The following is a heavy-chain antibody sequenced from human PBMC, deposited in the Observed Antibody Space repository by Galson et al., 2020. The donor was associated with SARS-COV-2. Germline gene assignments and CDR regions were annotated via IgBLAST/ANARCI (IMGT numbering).Heavy chain of an antibody. Sequence: SETLSLTCTVSGGSISTTSYFWGWIRQPPGKGLEWIGTIYYSGTTYYNPSLRSRVTISVDTSTNQLSLKLNSVTAADTAVYYCARRGGTGTTQHFDLWGRGTLVTVSS. CDR2: IYYSGTT. V-gene: IGHV4-39*01. D-gene: IGHD1-7*01. J-gene: IGHJ2*01. CDR3: ARRGGTGTTQHFDL. CDR1: GGSISTTSYF.